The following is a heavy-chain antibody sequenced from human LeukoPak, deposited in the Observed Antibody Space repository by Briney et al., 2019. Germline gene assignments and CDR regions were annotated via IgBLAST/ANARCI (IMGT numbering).Heavy chain of an antibody. CDR1: GGSISSYY. CDR3: AKTYGSGSGYFDY. J-gene: IGHJ4*02. V-gene: IGHV4-59*12. Sequence: SETLSLTCTVSGGSISSYYWSWIRQPPGKGLEWIGYIYYSGSTNYNPSLKSRVTISVDTSKNQFSLNLTSVTAADTAVYYCAKTYGSGSGYFDYWGQGTLVTVSS. D-gene: IGHD3-10*01. CDR2: IYYSGST.